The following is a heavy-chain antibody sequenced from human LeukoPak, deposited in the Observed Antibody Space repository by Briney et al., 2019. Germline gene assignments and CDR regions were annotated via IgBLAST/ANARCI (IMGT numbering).Heavy chain of an antibody. CDR3: ASGPNMHYLDY. CDR2: TYGGGAT. Sequence: GGSLRLSCAASGFTVSNYYMSWVRQTPGTGLVWVSLTYGGGATYYADSVKGRFTISRDISKNTLYLQMNSLRAEDTAVYYWASGPNMHYLDYWGQGSLVTVSS. V-gene: IGHV3-66*02. J-gene: IGHJ4*02. CDR1: GFTVSNYY.